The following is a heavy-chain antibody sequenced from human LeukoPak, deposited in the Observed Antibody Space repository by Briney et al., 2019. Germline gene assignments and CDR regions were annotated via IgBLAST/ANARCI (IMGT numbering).Heavy chain of an antibody. J-gene: IGHJ4*02. CDR2: IYYSGST. Sequence: PSETLSLTCTVSGGSISSSSYYWGWIRQPPGKGLEWIGSIYYSGSTYYNPSLKSRVTISVDTSKNQFSLKLSSVTAADTAVYYCARQLRRRLSYYFDYWGQGTLVTVSS. CDR1: GGSISSSSYY. V-gene: IGHV4-39*01. CDR3: ARQLRRRLSYYFDY. D-gene: IGHD3-16*02.